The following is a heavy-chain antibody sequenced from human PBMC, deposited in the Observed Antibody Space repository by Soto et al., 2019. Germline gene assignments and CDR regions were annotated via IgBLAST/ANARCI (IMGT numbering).Heavy chain of an antibody. J-gene: IGHJ4*02. Sequence: ESGGGVVQPGRSLRLSCAASGFSFSISPMHWVRQAPGKGPEWVALISYYGTNKFYADSVKGRFTISRDNSKSTLYLQVDSLRPEDAAVYYCARDPKTSGGQHWAFNYFDSWGQGTLVTVSS. CDR1: GFSFSISP. V-gene: IGHV3-30-3*01. CDR2: ISYYGTNK. CDR3: ARDPKTSGGQHWAFNYFDS. D-gene: IGHD7-27*01.